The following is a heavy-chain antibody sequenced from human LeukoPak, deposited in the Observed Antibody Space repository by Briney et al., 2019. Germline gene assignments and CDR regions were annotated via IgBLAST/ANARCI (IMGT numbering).Heavy chain of an antibody. V-gene: IGHV4-59*01. CDR1: GGSISSYY. J-gene: IGHJ4*02. CDR2: IYYSGST. Sequence: SETLSLTCTVSGGSISSYYWSWIRQPPGKGLEWIGHIYYSGSTNYNPSLKSRVTISVDTSKNQFSLKLSSVTAADTAVYYCARQLYSSGWYGFDYWGQGTLVTVSS. CDR3: ARQLYSSGWYGFDY. D-gene: IGHD6-19*01.